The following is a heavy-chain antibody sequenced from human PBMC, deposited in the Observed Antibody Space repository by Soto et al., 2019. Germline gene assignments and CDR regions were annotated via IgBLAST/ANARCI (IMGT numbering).Heavy chain of an antibody. J-gene: IGHJ5*02. Sequence: QVHLVQSGAEVKKPGSSVKVSCNPSGGIFNSYGISWVRQGPGQGLQWMGGINPLLGSTNYAEKFRARLAISADDSRTTVYMELNNLRPEDTATDFCAKIRGGVYSTWGQGTLVTVSS. V-gene: IGHV1-69*11. CDR3: AKIRGGVYST. CDR1: GGIFNSYG. D-gene: IGHD3-10*01. CDR2: INPLLGST.